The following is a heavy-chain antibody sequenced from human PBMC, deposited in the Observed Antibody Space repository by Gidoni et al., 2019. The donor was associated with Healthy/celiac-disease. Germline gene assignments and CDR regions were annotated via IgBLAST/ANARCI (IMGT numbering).Heavy chain of an antibody. CDR1: GGSISSYY. CDR3: ARIVGATGYGMDV. J-gene: IGHJ6*02. D-gene: IGHD1-26*01. CDR2: IYYSGST. Sequence: QVQLQESGPGLVKHSETLSLPCTVSGGSISSYYWSWIRQPPGKGLEWIGYIYYSGSTNYNPSLKSRVTISVDTSKNQFSLKLSSVTAADTAVYYCARIVGATGYGMDVWGQGTTVTVSS. V-gene: IGHV4-59*01.